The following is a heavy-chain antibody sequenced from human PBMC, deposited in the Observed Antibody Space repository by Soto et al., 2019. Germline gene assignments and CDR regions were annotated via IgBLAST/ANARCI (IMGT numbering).Heavy chain of an antibody. Sequence: QVQLQESGPGLVKPSQTLSLTCTVSGGSISSGDYYWSWIRQPPGKGLEWIGYIYYSGSTYYNPSLQSRVTISVDTSKNQFSLKLSSVTAADTAVYYCARGPIAVAGTPLYFDYWGQGTLVTVSS. CDR1: GGSISSGDYY. CDR3: ARGPIAVAGTPLYFDY. D-gene: IGHD6-19*01. CDR2: IYYSGST. J-gene: IGHJ4*02. V-gene: IGHV4-30-4*01.